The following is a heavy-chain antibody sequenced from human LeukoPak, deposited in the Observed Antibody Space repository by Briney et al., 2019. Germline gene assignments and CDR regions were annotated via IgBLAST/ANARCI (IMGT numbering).Heavy chain of an antibody. V-gene: IGHV1-2*02. CDR2: INPKSGGT. CDR1: GYSFTDYY. D-gene: IGHD2-21*01. J-gene: IGHJ5*02. Sequence: ASVKVSCKTSGYSFTDYYMHWVRQAPGQGLEWMGWINPKSGGTSSTQKFQGRVTMTRDTSITTVYMEVSWLTSDDTAIYYCARADRLDGGPYLIGPWGQGTLVTVSS. CDR3: ARADRLDGGPYLIGP.